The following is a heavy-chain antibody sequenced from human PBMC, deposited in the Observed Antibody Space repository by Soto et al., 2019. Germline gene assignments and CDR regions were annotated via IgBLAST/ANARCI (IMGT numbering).Heavy chain of an antibody. D-gene: IGHD3-10*01. J-gene: IGHJ4*02. V-gene: IGHV4-30-4*01. CDR3: ARDRYDGSGSFAY. CDR2: IFYSGST. CDR1: VGSISSGDFY. Sequence: QVQLQESGPGLVKPSQTLSLTCTVSVGSISSGDFYWSWIRQPPGKGLEWIGYIFYSGSTYYNPYLKRRVTLSVDTSKNQFSLQLSSVTAADTAVYYCARDRYDGSGSFAYWGQGTLVTVSS.